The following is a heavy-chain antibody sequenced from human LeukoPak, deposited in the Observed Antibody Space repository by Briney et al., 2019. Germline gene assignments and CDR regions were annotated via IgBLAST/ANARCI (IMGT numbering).Heavy chain of an antibody. CDR3: ARSPTSWYFDY. CDR1: GFTFSGSG. D-gene: IGHD2-2*01. CDR2: IRYHGSDK. V-gene: IGHV3-30*02. J-gene: IGHJ4*02. Sequence: PGGSLRLSCAASGFTFSGSGMHWVRQAPGKGLEWVAFIRYHGSDKYYADSVKGRFTISRDNSKNTLYLQMNSLRPEDTSVYFCARSPTSWYFDYWGQGTLVTVS.